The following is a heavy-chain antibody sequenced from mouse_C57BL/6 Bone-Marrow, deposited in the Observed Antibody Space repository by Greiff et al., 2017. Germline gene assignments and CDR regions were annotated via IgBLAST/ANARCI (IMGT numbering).Heavy chain of an antibody. D-gene: IGHD6-1*01. CDR1: GFTFSDYG. J-gene: IGHJ2*03. CDR2: ISSGSSTI. Sequence: EVKLVESGGGLVKPGGSLKLSCAASGFTFSDYGMHWVRQAPEKGLEWVAYISSGSSTIYYADTVKGRFTISRDNAKNTLFLQMTSLRSEDTAMYYCARPGCSGGFDYGGQGTSLTVSS. V-gene: IGHV5-17*01. CDR3: ARPGCSGGFDY.